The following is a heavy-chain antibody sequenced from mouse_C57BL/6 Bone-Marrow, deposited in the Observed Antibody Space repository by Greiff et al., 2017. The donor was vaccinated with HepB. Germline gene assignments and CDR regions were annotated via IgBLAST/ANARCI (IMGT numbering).Heavy chain of an antibody. CDR2: GQGLEWIG. D-gene: IGHD2-1*01. Sequence: QVQLQHSGSELARPWASVKISCQAFYTFSRRVHFAIRDTNYWMQWVKQRPGQGLEWIGAIYPGNGDTSYNQKFKGKATLTADKSSSTAYMQLSSRTSEDSAVYYCAWGDGNWYFDVWGTGTTVTVSS. V-gene: IGHV1-87*01. J-gene: IGHJ1*03. CDR3: SEDSAVYYCAWGDGNWYFDV. CDR1: YTFSRRVH.